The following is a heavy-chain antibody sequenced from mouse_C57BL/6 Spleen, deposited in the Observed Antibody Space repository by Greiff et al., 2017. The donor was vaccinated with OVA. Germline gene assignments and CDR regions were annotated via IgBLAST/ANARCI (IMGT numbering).Heavy chain of an antibody. V-gene: IGHV1-52*01. CDR2: IDPSDSET. D-gene: IGHD1-3*01. J-gene: IGHJ2*01. Sequence: QVQLQQPGAELVRPGSSVKLSCKASGYTFTSYWMHWVKQRPIQGLEWIGNIDPSDSETHYNQKFKGKATLTVDTSSSTAYMQLSSLTSEDSAVYYCARRPITPYFDYWGQGTTLTVSS. CDR3: ARRPITPYFDY. CDR1: GYTFTSYW.